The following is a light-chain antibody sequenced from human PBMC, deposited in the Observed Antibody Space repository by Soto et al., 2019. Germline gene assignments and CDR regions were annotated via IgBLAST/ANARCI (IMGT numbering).Light chain of an antibody. CDR3: QQYGNSVWT. V-gene: IGKV3-20*01. J-gene: IGKJ1*01. CDR2: GAS. Sequence: EIVLTQSPGSLSLSPGERTTLSCRASQSVRNSYLAWYQQKPGQAPRLLIYGASTRATGIPDRISGSGSGTDFTLTISRLEPEDFAVFYCQQYGNSVWTFGQGTKVDIK. CDR1: QSVRNSY.